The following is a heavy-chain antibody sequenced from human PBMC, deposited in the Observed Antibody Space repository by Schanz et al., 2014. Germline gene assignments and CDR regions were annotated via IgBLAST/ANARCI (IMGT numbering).Heavy chain of an antibody. V-gene: IGHV3-11*01. CDR3: ARGRRCSSTSCTLNDYCYGMDV. Sequence: QVQLVESGGGLVKPGGSLRLSCAASGFSFSDYYMNWIRQAPGKGLEWLSYISSSGSSIYYADSVKGRFTISRDNAKNSLYLQMNSLRAEDTAVYYCARGRRCSSTSCTLNDYCYGMDVWGQGTTVTVSS. D-gene: IGHD2-2*01. J-gene: IGHJ6*02. CDR2: ISSSGSSI. CDR1: GFSFSDYY.